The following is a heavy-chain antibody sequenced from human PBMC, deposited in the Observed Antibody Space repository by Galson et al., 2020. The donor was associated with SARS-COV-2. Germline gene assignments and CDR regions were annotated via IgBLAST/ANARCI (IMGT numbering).Heavy chain of an antibody. V-gene: IGHV1-18*01. CDR2: ISPYNGNT. Sequence: ASVKVSCKASGYTFNNHGISWVRQAPGQGLEWMGWISPYNGNTKSAQKFQGRVTMTADTSTRTAYMELRSLRSDDTAVYYCARGTLTMVVVADYWGQGTLVSVSS. J-gene: IGHJ4*02. CDR1: GYTFNNHG. D-gene: IGHD3-22*01. CDR3: ARGTLTMVVVADY.